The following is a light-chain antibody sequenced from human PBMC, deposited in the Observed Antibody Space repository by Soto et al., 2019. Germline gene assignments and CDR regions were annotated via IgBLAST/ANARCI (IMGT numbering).Light chain of an antibody. CDR2: DVG. V-gene: IGLV2-14*01. CDR3: SSYPSSGTLYV. J-gene: IGLJ1*01. Sequence: QSALTQPASVSGSPGQSITISCTGTSSDVGGYNYVSWYQQHPCKAPKLMIYDVGNRPSGVSNRFSGSKSGNTASLTISGLQAEDEADYYCSSYPSSGTLYVFGTGTKVTVL. CDR1: SSDVGGYNY.